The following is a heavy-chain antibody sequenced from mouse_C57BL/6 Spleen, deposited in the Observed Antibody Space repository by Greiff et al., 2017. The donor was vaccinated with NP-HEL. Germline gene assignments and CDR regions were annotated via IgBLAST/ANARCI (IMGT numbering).Heavy chain of an antibody. CDR3: ARHERGYYGSSGGYFDV. CDR1: GYTFTEYT. J-gene: IGHJ1*03. Sequence: QVQLQQSGAELVKPGASVKLSCKASGYTFTEYTIHWVKQRSGQGLEWIGWFYPGSGSIKYNEKFKDKATLTADKSSSTVYMELSRLTSEDAAVYFCARHERGYYGSSGGYFDVWGTGTTVTVSS. V-gene: IGHV1-62-2*01. D-gene: IGHD1-1*01. CDR2: FYPGSGSI.